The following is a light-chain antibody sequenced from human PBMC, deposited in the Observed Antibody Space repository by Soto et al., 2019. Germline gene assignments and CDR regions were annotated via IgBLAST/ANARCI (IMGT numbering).Light chain of an antibody. V-gene: IGKV3-15*01. Sequence: ETVMTQSPATLSVSPGERATLSCRASQSISSHVAWYQQKPGQVPRFLIYGASTRATGVPARFSGGGSGTDFTLTISSLQSEDFAVHYCQQYNNWPLTFGGGTKVAIK. CDR3: QQYNNWPLT. J-gene: IGKJ4*01. CDR1: QSISSH. CDR2: GAS.